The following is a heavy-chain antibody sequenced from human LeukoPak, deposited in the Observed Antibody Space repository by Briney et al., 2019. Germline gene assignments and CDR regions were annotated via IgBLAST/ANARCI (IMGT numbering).Heavy chain of an antibody. J-gene: IGHJ4*02. D-gene: IGHD6-6*01. V-gene: IGHV4-59*01. CDR2: IYYSGST. Sequence: SETLSLTCTVSGSSISSYYWSWIRQPPGKGLEWIGYIYYSGSTNYNPSLKSRVTISVDTSKNQFSLKLSSVTAADTAVYYCARGVAARLYYWGQGTLVTVSS. CDR3: ARGVAARLYY. CDR1: GSSISSYY.